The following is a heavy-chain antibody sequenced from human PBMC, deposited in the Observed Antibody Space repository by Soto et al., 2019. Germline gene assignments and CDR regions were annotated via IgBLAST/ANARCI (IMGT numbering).Heavy chain of an antibody. V-gene: IGHV3-33*01. CDR2: IWYYGSNK. CDR1: GFTFSSYG. CDR3: TRDWGADAGTVSEIDP. J-gene: IGHJ5*02. Sequence: QVQLVESGGGVVQPGRSLRLSCAASGFTFSSYGMHWVRQAPGKVLEWVAVIWYYGSNKNYADSVKGRFPISRDNSKNTQYLQMNILRVEETPLYYCTRDWGADAGTVSEIDPGCQGTLVTVSS. D-gene: IGHD7-27*01.